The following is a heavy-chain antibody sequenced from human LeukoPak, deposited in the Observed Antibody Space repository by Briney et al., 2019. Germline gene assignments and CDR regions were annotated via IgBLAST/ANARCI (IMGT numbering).Heavy chain of an antibody. CDR3: AVCVGYYDSSGYDGPLLGCNWFDP. J-gene: IGHJ5*02. D-gene: IGHD3-22*01. CDR1: GFTLSSYA. Sequence: PGGSLRLSCAASGFTLSSYAMSWVRQAPGKGLEWVSAISVSGNTYHADSVKGRFTISRDNSKNTLYLQMNSLRAEDTAVYYCAVCVGYYDSSGYDGPLLGCNWFDPWGQGTLVTVSS. V-gene: IGHV3-23*01. CDR2: ISVSGNT.